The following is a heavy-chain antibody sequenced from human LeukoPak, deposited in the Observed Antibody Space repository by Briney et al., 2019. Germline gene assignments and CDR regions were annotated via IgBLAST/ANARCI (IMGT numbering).Heavy chain of an antibody. V-gene: IGHV3-21*01. CDR3: VREGRSISVWCSGGSCYDFDY. D-gene: IGHD2-15*01. J-gene: IGHJ4*02. CDR1: GFTFNTYN. CDR2: ISSSKTDI. Sequence: PGGSLRLSCAASGFTFNTYNMNWVRQAPGKGLEWVSSISSSKTDIYYADSVRGRFTISRDNVKNSLYLQMNSLRAEDTAVYYCVREGRSISVWCSGGSCYDFDYWGRGTLVTVSS.